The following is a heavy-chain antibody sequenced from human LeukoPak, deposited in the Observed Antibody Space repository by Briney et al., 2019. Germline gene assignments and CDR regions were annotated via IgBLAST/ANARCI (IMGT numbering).Heavy chain of an antibody. Sequence: SETLSLTCAVSGGSISSSNWWSWVRQPPGKGLEWIGEIYHSGSTNYNPSLKSRVTISVDKSKNQSSLKLSSVTAADTAVYYCARWYYDSSGLDYWGQGTLVTVSS. CDR2: IYHSGST. J-gene: IGHJ4*02. CDR1: GGSISSSNW. D-gene: IGHD3-22*01. CDR3: ARWYYDSSGLDY. V-gene: IGHV4-4*02.